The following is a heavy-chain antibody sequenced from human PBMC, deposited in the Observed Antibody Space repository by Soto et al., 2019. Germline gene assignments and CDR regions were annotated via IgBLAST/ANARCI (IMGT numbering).Heavy chain of an antibody. D-gene: IGHD6-19*01. V-gene: IGHV3-23*01. CDR2: ISGSGGST. J-gene: IGHJ4*02. CDR3: ANSLYSSGWYMDY. Sequence: GGSLRLSCAASGFTFSSYAMSWVRQAPGKGLEWVSAISGSGGSTYYTDSVKGRFTISRDNSKNTLYLQMNSLRAEDTAVYYCANSLYSSGWYMDYWGQGTLVTSPQ. CDR1: GFTFSSYA.